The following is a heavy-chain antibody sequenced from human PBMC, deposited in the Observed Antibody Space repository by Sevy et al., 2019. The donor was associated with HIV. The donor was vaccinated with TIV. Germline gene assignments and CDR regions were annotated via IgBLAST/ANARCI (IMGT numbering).Heavy chain of an antibody. CDR1: GYTFTNND. CDR2: MNPNSADT. V-gene: IGHV1-8*01. J-gene: IGHJ4*02. D-gene: IGHD2-21*02. CDR3: ARLSPCGGDCYYFDL. Sequence: ASVKVSCTASGYTFTNNDIIWVRQATGQGLEWMGGMNPNSADTGYALKFQGRVTLTNNPSSSTAYQELGSLTCEVTAVYYCARLSPCGGDCYYFDLWGQGTLLTVS.